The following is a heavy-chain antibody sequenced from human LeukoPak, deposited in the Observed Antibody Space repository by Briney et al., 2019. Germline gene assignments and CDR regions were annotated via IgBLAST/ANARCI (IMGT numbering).Heavy chain of an antibody. CDR3: ARVEGGGSSGWQPFDY. V-gene: IGHV3-7*01. Sequence: GGSLRLSCVASGFPFSSYWMTWVRQAPGKGLEWVANIKQDGSKKSYVDSVKGRFTISRDNAKNSLYLQMNSLRTEDTAVYYCARVEGGGSSGWQPFDYWGQGALVTVSS. D-gene: IGHD6-19*01. J-gene: IGHJ4*02. CDR2: IKQDGSKK. CDR1: GFPFSSYW.